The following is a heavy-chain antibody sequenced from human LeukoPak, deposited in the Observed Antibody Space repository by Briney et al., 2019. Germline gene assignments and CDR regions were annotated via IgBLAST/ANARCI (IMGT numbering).Heavy chain of an antibody. Sequence: GGSLRLSCAASGFTFSNYWMSWVRQAPGKGLEWVANIKQDGSEKYYVNSVKGRFTISRDNAKNSLSLQMNSLRAEDTAIYFCAREDDWNYEDYWGQGTLVTVSS. CDR1: GFTFSNYW. D-gene: IGHD1-7*01. V-gene: IGHV3-7*01. CDR2: IKQDGSEK. J-gene: IGHJ4*02. CDR3: AREDDWNYEDY.